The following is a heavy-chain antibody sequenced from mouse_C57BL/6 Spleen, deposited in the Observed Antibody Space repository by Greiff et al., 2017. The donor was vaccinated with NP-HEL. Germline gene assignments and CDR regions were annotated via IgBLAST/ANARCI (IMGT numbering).Heavy chain of an antibody. CDR1: GYTFTSYW. CDR3: ASHYGSSPRLAMDY. J-gene: IGHJ4*01. D-gene: IGHD1-1*01. V-gene: IGHV1-64*01. CDR2: IHPNSGST. Sequence: QVQLQQPGAELVKPGASVKLSCKASGYTFTSYWMHWVKQRPGQGLEWIGMIHPNSGSTNYNEKFKSKATLTVDKSSSTAYMQLSSLTSEDSAVYYCASHYGSSPRLAMDYWGQGTSVTVSS.